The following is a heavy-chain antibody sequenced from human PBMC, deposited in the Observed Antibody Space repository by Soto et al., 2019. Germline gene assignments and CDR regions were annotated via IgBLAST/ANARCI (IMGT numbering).Heavy chain of an antibody. CDR1: GGSISSYY. CDR3: ASGLNHFAY. V-gene: IGHV4-59*01. J-gene: IGHJ4*02. CDR2: IYYSGST. Sequence: PSETPSLTCTVSGGSISSYYWSWIRQPPGKGLEWIGYIYYSGSTNYNPSLKSRVTISVDTSKNQFSLKLSSVTAADTAVYYCASGLNHFAYWGQGTLVTVSS.